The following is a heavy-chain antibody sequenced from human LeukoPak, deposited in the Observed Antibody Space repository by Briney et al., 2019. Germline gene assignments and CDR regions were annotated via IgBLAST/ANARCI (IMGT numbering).Heavy chain of an antibody. CDR1: GDSVSSNSAA. CDR2: TYYRSKWYN. V-gene: IGHV6-1*01. J-gene: IGHJ4*02. CDR3: ARAVSLSGYDSTPFDY. D-gene: IGHD5-12*01. Sequence: SQTLSLTCAISGDSVSSNSAAWNWIRQSPSRGLEWLGMTYYRSKWYNDYAASVKSRITINPDTSKSQFSLQLNSVTPEDTAVYYCARAVSLSGYDSTPFDYWGQGTLVTVAS.